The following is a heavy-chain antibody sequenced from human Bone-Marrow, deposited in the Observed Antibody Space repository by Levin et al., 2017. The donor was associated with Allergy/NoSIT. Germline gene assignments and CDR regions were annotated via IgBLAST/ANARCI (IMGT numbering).Heavy chain of an antibody. CDR3: AREDGYVFDY. CDR1: GGSLNRGGYH. J-gene: IGHJ4*02. Sequence: SQTLSLTCGVSGGSLNRGGYHWTWIRQHPGKGLEWIGYIYHSGSTYYNPSLKSRVAISLDTSKNQFSLKLTSVTAADTAVYYCAREDGYVFDYWGQGTLVTVSS. V-gene: IGHV4-31*02. D-gene: IGHD5-24*01. CDR2: IYHSGST.